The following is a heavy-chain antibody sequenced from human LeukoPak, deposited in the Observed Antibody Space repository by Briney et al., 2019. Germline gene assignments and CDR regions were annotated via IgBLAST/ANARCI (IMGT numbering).Heavy chain of an antibody. V-gene: IGHV4-39*07. CDR2: IYYSGST. Sequence: KTSETLSLTCTVSGGSISSSSYYWGWIRQPPGKGLEWIGSIYYSGSTYYNPSLKSRVTISVDTSKNQFSLKLSSVTAADTAVYYCARDGDGDYVGYWGQGTLVTVSS. J-gene: IGHJ4*02. CDR1: GGSISSSSYY. D-gene: IGHD4-17*01. CDR3: ARDGDGDYVGY.